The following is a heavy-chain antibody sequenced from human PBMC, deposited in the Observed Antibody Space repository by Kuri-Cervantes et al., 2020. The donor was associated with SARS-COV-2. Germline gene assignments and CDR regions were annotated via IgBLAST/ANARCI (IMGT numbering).Heavy chain of an antibody. Sequence: SETLSLTCTVSGGSITSDYLWGWIRQPPGKGLEWIGNSFYSGSTFYNPSLKSRVTISVDTSKNQFSLELSSVTAADAAVYYCARATLVRYFDCLSQGTTVTDSS. V-gene: IGHV4-39*01. D-gene: IGHD2-2*01. J-gene: IGHJ4*03. CDR3: ARATLVRYFDC. CDR2: SFYSGST. CDR1: GGSITSDYL.